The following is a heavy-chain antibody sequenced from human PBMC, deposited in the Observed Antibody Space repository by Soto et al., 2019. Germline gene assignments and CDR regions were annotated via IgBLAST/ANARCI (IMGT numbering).Heavy chain of an antibody. Sequence: GSLRLSCAASGFTFGSYAMHWVRQAPGKGLEWVAVISYDGSNKYYADSVKGRFTISRDNSKNTLYLQMNSLRAEDTAVYYCARDRYNPPYYYGMDVWGQGTTVTVSS. CDR3: ARDRYNPPYYYGMDV. CDR1: GFTFGSYA. J-gene: IGHJ6*02. CDR2: ISYDGSNK. V-gene: IGHV3-30-3*01. D-gene: IGHD1-1*01.